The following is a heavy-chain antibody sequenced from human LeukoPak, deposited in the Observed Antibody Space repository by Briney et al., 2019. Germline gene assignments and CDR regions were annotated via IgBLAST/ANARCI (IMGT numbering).Heavy chain of an antibody. CDR2: IKHDGSRK. Sequence: GGSLRLSCAASGFTFSGYWMSWVRQAPGKGLEWVANIKHDGSRKYYVDSVKGRFTISRDNAKNSLFLQMNSLRAEDTAVYYCAIDLGSGWPALGYWGQGTLVTVSS. CDR3: AIDLGSGWPALGY. D-gene: IGHD6-25*01. J-gene: IGHJ4*02. V-gene: IGHV3-7*01. CDR1: GFTFSGYW.